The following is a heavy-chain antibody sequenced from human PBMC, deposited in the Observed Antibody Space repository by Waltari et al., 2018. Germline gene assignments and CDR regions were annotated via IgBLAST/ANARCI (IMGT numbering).Heavy chain of an antibody. D-gene: IGHD2-15*01. CDR1: GASVSTRYW. CDR2: IHQSGRT. CDR3: AADRGRGIYFDY. J-gene: IGHJ4*02. V-gene: IGHV4-4*02. Sequence: QVHLQEAGPGLVKPSGTLSLTCAFSGASVSTRYWWSWVRQPPGKGLEWIGQIHQSGRTNYNPSLDSRVIVSMDTSNNQISLKLTSATAADTAVYYCAADRGRGIYFDYWGQGTLVTVSP.